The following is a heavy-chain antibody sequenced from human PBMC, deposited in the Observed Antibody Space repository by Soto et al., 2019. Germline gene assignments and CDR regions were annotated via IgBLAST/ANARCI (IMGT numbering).Heavy chain of an antibody. Sequence: SETLSLTCTVSGGSISSYYWSWIRQPPGKGLEWIGYIYYSGSTNYNPSLKSRVTISVDTSKNQFSLKLSSVTAADTAVYYCAVSIAARGSFDPWGQGTLVTVSS. CDR1: GGSISSYY. D-gene: IGHD6-6*01. J-gene: IGHJ5*02. CDR2: IYYSGST. V-gene: IGHV4-59*01. CDR3: AVSIAARGSFDP.